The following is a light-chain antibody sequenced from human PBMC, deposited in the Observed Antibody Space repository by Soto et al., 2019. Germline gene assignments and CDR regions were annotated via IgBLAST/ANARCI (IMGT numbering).Light chain of an antibody. J-gene: IGKJ4*02. Sequence: DIQMTQSPSSVSASVGDRVAITCQASQDISRSLAWYQQKPGKAPKLLIYSASSLQSGVPSRFSGSGFGTDFTLSISSLQPEDFATYYCQQAHIFPLTFGGGTKVDIK. CDR1: QDISRS. CDR2: SAS. CDR3: QQAHIFPLT. V-gene: IGKV1-12*01.